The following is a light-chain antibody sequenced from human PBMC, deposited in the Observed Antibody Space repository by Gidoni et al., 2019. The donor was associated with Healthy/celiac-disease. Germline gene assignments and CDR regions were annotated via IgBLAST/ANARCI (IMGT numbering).Light chain of an antibody. CDR1: NMGSKS. CDR3: QVWDSSSDPHVV. V-gene: IGLV3-21*03. CDR2: DAS. J-gene: IGLJ2*01. Sequence: SYVLTQQPSVSVAPGKTARITCGGNNMGSKSVPWDQQNPGQAPVLVVYDASDRPSGSPERFSGSNSGNTATLTISRVEAGDDADYYCQVWDSSSDPHVVFGGGTKLTVL.